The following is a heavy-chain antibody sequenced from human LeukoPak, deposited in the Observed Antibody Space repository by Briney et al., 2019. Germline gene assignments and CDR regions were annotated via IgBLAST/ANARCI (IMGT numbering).Heavy chain of an antibody. D-gene: IGHD3-10*01. CDR1: GGSISSSSHY. CDR3: ASEKKTYCSGSGSCPETNWFDP. J-gene: IGHJ5*02. Sequence: SETLSLTCTVSGGSISSSSHYWAWIRQPPGKGLEWIGGIYYSGTTYYNPSLKSRVTISVDTSKNQFSLNLSSVTAADTAVYSCASEKKTYCSGSGSCPETNWFDPWGQGTLVTVSS. V-gene: IGHV4-39*01. CDR2: IYYSGTT.